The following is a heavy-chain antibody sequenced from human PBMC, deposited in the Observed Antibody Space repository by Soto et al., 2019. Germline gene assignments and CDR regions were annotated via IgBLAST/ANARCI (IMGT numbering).Heavy chain of an antibody. CDR3: ARVEYSSSNYFDY. J-gene: IGHJ4*02. D-gene: IGHD6-6*01. CDR1: GFTFSSYS. V-gene: IGHV3-21*01. CDR2: ISSSSSYI. Sequence: GSLRLSCAASGFTFSSYSMNWVRQAPGKGLEWVSSISSSSSYIYYADSVKGRFTISRDNAKNSLYLQMNSLRAEDTAVYYCARVEYSSSNYFDYWGQGTLVTVSS.